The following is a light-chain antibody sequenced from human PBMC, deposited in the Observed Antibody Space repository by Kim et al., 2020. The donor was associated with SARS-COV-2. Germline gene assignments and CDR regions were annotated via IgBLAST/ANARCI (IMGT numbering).Light chain of an antibody. Sequence: QPVLTQSSSASASLGSTVRLTCTLSSGHSTYIIAWHQQQPGKAPRYLMKLEKSGSYNKGSGVPDRFSGSSSGADRYLTISNLQSEDEADYFCETWDSTTGVFGGGTQLTVL. V-gene: IGLV4-60*03. CDR2: LEKSGSY. CDR1: SGHSTYI. CDR3: ETWDSTTGV. J-gene: IGLJ3*02.